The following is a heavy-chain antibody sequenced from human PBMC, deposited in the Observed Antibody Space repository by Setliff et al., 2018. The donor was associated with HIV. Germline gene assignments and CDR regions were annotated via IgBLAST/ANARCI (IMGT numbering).Heavy chain of an antibody. CDR2: IDHSGST. CDR3: ARDRSNWNYGKNYMDI. Sequence: PSETLSLTCAVYGGSVSGYYWSWIRQPQGKGLEWIGEIDHSGSTNYNPSLKSRVTISVDTYKNQFSLKLSSVTAADTAVYYCARDRSNWNYGKNYMDIWGKGTTVTVSS. CDR1: GGSVSGYY. D-gene: IGHD1-7*01. V-gene: IGHV4-34*01. J-gene: IGHJ6*03.